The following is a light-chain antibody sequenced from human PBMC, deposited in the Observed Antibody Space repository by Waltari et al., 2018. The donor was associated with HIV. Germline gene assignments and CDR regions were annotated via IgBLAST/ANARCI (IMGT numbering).Light chain of an antibody. Sequence: QSALTQPASVSGSTGQSITISCTGTSSDVGGYNYVSWYQQHPGKAPNLMIYEVSNRPSGVSNRFSGSKSGNTASLTISGLQAEDEADYYCSSYTSSSTLVVFGGGTXLTVL. CDR3: SSYTSSSTLVV. V-gene: IGLV2-14*01. J-gene: IGLJ2*01. CDR1: SSDVGGYNY. CDR2: EVS.